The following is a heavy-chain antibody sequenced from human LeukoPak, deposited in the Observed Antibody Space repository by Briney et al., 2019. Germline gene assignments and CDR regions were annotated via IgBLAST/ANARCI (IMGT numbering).Heavy chain of an antibody. V-gene: IGHV1-2*02. D-gene: IGHD3-9*01. Sequence: ASVKVSCKASGYTFTGYYMHWVRQAPGQGLEWMGWINPNSGGTNYAQKFQGRVTMARDTSISTAYMELSRLRSDDTAGYYCARAVLLGTDFDYWGKGTLVTVSS. CDR3: ARAVLLGTDFDY. J-gene: IGHJ4*02. CDR1: GYTFTGYY. CDR2: INPNSGGT.